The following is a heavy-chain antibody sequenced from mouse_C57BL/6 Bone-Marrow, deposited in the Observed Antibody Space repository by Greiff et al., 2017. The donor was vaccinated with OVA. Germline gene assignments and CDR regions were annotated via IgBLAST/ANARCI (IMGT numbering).Heavy chain of an antibody. Sequence: QVQLKESGAELARPGASVKLSCKASGYTFTSYGISWVKQRTGQGLEWIGEIYPRSGNTYYNEKFKGKATLTADKSSSTAYMELRSLTSEDSAVYFCARREGYWYFDVWGTGTTVTVSS. J-gene: IGHJ1*03. CDR3: ARREGYWYFDV. CDR2: IYPRSGNT. V-gene: IGHV1-81*01. CDR1: GYTFTSYG.